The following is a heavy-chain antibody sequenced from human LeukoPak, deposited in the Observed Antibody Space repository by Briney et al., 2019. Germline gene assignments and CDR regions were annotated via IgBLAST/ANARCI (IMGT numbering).Heavy chain of an antibody. CDR2: FDPEDGET. CDR3: ATSSRGHWFYYYGMDV. CDR1: GYTLTELS. D-gene: IGHD3-9*01. V-gene: IGHV1-24*01. Sequence: ASVKVSCKVSGYTLTELSMHWVRQAPGKGLERMGGFDPEDGETIYAQKFQGRVTMTEDTSTDTAYMELSSLRSEDTAVYYCATSSRGHWFYYYGMDVWGQGTTVTVSS. J-gene: IGHJ6*02.